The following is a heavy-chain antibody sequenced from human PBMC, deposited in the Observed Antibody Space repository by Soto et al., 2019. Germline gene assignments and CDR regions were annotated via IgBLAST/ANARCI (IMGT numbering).Heavy chain of an antibody. V-gene: IGHV3-72*01. Sequence: PGGSLRLSCAASGFTFSDHYMDWVRQAPGKGLEWVGRSRNRVQSYSTEYAESVKGRFTISRDDSQNSLYLQMNSLKTEDTAVYYCARVLPSGTNYFTEYWGQGTLVTVSS. D-gene: IGHD3-10*01. J-gene: IGHJ4*02. CDR1: GFTFSDHY. CDR3: ARVLPSGTNYFTEY. CDR2: SRNRVQSYST.